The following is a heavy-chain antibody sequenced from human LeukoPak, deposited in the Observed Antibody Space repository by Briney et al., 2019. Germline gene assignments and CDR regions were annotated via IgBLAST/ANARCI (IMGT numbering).Heavy chain of an antibody. Sequence: GSLRLSCVASGFTFSSYAMNWVRQAPGKGLEWVSVISGSGGSTFYADSVKGRFTISRDNSKNTLYLQMSILRVEDTAVYYCAKGPGIVAASPVNWGQGILVTVSS. D-gene: IGHD1-26*01. V-gene: IGHV3-23*01. CDR2: ISGSGGST. J-gene: IGHJ4*02. CDR3: AKGPGIVAASPVN. CDR1: GFTFSSYA.